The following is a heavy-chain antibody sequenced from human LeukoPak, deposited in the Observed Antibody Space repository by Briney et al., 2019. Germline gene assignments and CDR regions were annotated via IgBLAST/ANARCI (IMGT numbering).Heavy chain of an antibody. CDR2: INPNSGGT. D-gene: IGHD3-22*01. CDR3: AREYDSSGYSYYGMDV. V-gene: IGHV1-2*02. Sequence: ASVKVSCKASGYTFTGYYMHWVRQAPGQGLEWMGWINPNSGGTNYAQKFQGRVTMTRDTSISTAYMELSRLRSDDTAVYYCAREYDSSGYSYYGMDVWVQGTTVTVSS. CDR1: GYTFTGYY. J-gene: IGHJ6*02.